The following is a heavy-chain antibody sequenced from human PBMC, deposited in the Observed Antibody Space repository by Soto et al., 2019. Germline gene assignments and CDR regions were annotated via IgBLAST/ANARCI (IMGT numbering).Heavy chain of an antibody. Sequence: QLQLQESGPGLVKPSETLSLTCTVSGGSISSSSYYWGWIRQPPGKGLEWIGSIYYSGSTYYNPSLKSRVTISVDTSKNQFSLKLSSVTAADTAVYYCARQSASHSNWFDPWGQGTLVTVSS. CDR1: GGSISSSSYY. J-gene: IGHJ5*02. CDR2: IYYSGST. CDR3: ARQSASHSNWFDP. V-gene: IGHV4-39*01.